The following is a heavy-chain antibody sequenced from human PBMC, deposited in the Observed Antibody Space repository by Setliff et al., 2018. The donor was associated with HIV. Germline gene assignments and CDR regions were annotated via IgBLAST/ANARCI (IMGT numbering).Heavy chain of an antibody. CDR3: ARQPREGPQLNYKFDS. V-gene: IGHV4-31*03. CDR1: GGSISSGGYY. Sequence: SETLSLTCTVSGGSISSGGYYWSWIRQHPGKGLEWIGFISYSGSTYYNPSLKSRVAISVDTSKNQFSLRLSSVTAADTAIFYCARQPREGPQLNYKFDSWGQGTLVTVSS. CDR2: ISYSGST. J-gene: IGHJ4*02. D-gene: IGHD1-7*01.